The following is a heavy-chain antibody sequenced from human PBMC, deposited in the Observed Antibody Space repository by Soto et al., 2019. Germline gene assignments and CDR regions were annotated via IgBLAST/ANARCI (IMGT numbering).Heavy chain of an antibody. CDR1: GYTFTGYY. J-gene: IGHJ4*02. CDR3: ARARMGGVIVIPPDY. V-gene: IGHV1-2*04. D-gene: IGHD3-16*02. Sequence: DSVKVSCKASGYTFTGYYMHWVRQAPGQGLEWMGWINPNSGGTNYAQKLQGWVTMTRDTSISTAYMELSRLRSDDTAVYFCARARMGGVIVIPPDYWGQGTLVTVSS. CDR2: INPNSGGT.